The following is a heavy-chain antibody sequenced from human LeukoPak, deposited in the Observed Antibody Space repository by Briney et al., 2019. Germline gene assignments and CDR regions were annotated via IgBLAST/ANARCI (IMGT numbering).Heavy chain of an antibody. CDR1: GGSFSSYY. V-gene: IGHV4-34*01. J-gene: IGHJ4*02. D-gene: IGHD7-27*01. CDR3: AMNWGTGRTLDY. CDR2: INRSGGT. Sequence: SETLSLTCAVYGGSFSSYYWSWIRQPPGKGLEWIGEINRSGGTNYNPSLKSRVTISVDTSKNQFSLKLSSVTAADTAVYYCAMNWGTGRTLDYWGQGTLVTVSS.